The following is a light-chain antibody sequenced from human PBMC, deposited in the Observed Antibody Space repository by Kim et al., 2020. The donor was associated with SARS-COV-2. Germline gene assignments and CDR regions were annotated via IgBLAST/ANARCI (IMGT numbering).Light chain of an antibody. J-gene: IGKJ1*01. Sequence: SAPIGEGATTHSRARSTVRGWLAWYQQKPEKAPKLLIYDASTLKSGAPSSFSGSGSGTDFTLTINSLQPDDFATYYCQQYNTYWTFGQGTKVDIK. CDR1: STVRGW. CDR2: DAS. V-gene: IGKV1-5*01. CDR3: QQYNTYWT.